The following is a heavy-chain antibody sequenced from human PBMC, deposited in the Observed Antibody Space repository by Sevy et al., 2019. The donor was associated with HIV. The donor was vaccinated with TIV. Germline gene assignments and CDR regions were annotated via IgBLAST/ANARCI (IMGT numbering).Heavy chain of an antibody. J-gene: IGHJ6*03. CDR2: IKSDGSSTSDADYST. Sequence: GGSLRLSCAASGFTVNTYWMNWVRQAPGKGLVWVSRIKSDGSSTSDADYSTSYADSVKGRFTISRDNAKNTLYLQMNSLRAEDTAVYYCARGNENSRRRYYMDVRGKGTTVTVSS. D-gene: IGHD6-13*01. V-gene: IGHV3-74*01. CDR3: ARGNENSRRRYYMDV. CDR1: GFTVNTYW.